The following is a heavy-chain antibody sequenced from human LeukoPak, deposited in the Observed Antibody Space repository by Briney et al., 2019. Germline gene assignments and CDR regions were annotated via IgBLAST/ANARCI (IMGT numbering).Heavy chain of an antibody. CDR3: ARGPLYGSGNYPGNY. Sequence: ASVKVSCKASGYTFTSYDINWVRQAIGQGLEWLGWMNPNSRNTGYAQKFQGRVTMTRNTSINTAYMELSSLRSEDTAVYYCARGPLYGSGNYPGNYWGQGTLVTVSS. CDR2: MNPNSRNT. J-gene: IGHJ4*02. D-gene: IGHD3-10*01. V-gene: IGHV1-8*01. CDR1: GYTFTSYD.